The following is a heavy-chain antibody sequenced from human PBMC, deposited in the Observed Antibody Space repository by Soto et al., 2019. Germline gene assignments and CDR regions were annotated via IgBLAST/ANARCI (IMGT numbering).Heavy chain of an antibody. J-gene: IGHJ6*02. Sequence: EVQLLESGGGFVQPGGSLRLSCAATGFPFSAYALTWVRQAPGKGLEWVSAVTANGGSTYSADSVKGRFTISRDNSKNTLFLQMNSLRAEDTAVYYCASLGVGDWANYYYYYGMDVWGQGTTVTVSS. CDR2: VTANGGST. V-gene: IGHV3-23*01. CDR3: ASLGVGDWANYYYYYGMDV. CDR1: GFPFSAYA. D-gene: IGHD2-21*02.